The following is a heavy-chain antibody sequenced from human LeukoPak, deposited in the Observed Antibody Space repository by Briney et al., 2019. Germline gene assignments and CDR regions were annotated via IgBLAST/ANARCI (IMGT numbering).Heavy chain of an antibody. V-gene: IGHV3-23*01. CDR1: GFTFSSYA. CDR2: ISGSGGST. D-gene: IGHD1-26*01. CDR3: AKTGLGSYYFDY. Sequence: GGSLRLSCAASGFTFSSYAMSWVRQAPGKGLEWVSAISGSGGSTYYADSVKGRFTISRDNSKNTLYLQMNSLRVEDTAVYYCAKTGLGSYYFDYWGQGTLVTVSS. J-gene: IGHJ4*02.